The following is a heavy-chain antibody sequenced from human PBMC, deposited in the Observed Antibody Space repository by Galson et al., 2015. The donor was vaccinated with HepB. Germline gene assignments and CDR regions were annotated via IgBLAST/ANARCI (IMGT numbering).Heavy chain of an antibody. V-gene: IGHV1-18*01. CDR1: GYTFNTYG. CDR2: ISPFNGNT. CDR3: ARGGRAYGDYVSTYYYYMDV. Sequence: SVKVSCKASGYTFNTYGISWVRQAPGQGLEWMGWISPFNGNTNYAQNVQGRVTMTTDISTSTAYMELSSLRSEDTAVYYCARGGRAYGDYVSTYYYYMDVWGKGTTVTVSS. J-gene: IGHJ6*03. D-gene: IGHD4-17*01.